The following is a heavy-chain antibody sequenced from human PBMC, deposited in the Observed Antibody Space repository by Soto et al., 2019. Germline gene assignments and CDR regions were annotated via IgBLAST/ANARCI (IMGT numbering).Heavy chain of an antibody. CDR3: AKASQDYGDVQH. V-gene: IGHV3-23*01. J-gene: IGHJ1*01. D-gene: IGHD4-17*01. CDR2: ISGSGGST. CDR1: GFTFSSYA. Sequence: EVQLLESGGGLVQPGGSLRLSCAASGFTFSSYAMSWVRQAPGKGLEWVSTISGSGGSTNYADSLKGRFTISRDNSKNTLSLQMNSLRDEDTAVYYCAKASQDYGDVQHWGQGTLVTVSS.